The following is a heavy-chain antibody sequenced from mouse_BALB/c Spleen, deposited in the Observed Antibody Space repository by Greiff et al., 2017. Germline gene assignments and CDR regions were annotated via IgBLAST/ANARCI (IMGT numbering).Heavy chain of an antibody. CDR3: ARGDYGSSFLAY. V-gene: IGHV5-6-3*01. D-gene: IGHD1-1*01. Sequence: EVQVVQSGGGLVQPGGSLKLSCAASGFTFSSYGMSWVRQTPDKRLELVATINSNGGSTYYPDSVKGRFTFSRDNATNTLYLQMSRLKSEDTAMYYCARGDYGSSFLAYWGQGTLVTVSA. CDR2: INSNGGST. CDR1: GFTFSSYG. J-gene: IGHJ3*01.